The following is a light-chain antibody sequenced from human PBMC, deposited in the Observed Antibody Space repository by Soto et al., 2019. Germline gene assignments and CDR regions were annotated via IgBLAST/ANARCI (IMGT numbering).Light chain of an antibody. Sequence: EIVLTQSPGTLSSSPGERATLSCRASQSVSSSYLAWYQQKPGQAPRLLIYGASSRATGIPDRFSGSGSGIDFTLTISRLEPEDFAVYYCQQYGSSPPSITFGQGTRLEIK. J-gene: IGKJ5*01. CDR2: GAS. V-gene: IGKV3-20*01. CDR3: QQYGSSPPSIT. CDR1: QSVSSSY.